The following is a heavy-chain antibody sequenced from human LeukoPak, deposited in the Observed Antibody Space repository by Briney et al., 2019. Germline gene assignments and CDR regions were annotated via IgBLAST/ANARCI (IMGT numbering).Heavy chain of an antibody. CDR2: ISSSSSTI. V-gene: IGHV3-48*01. D-gene: IGHD1-7*01. Sequence: GGSLRLSCAASGFTFSSYSMNWVRQAPGKGLEWVSYISSSSSTIYYADSVKGRFTISRDNAKNSLYLQMNSLRAEDTAVYYCARGDNWNYVGYFDYWGQGTLVTVSS. J-gene: IGHJ4*02. CDR1: GFTFSSYS. CDR3: ARGDNWNYVGYFDY.